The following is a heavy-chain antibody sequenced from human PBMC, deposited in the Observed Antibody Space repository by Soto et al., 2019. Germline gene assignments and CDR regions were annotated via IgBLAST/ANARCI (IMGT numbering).Heavy chain of an antibody. CDR2: IYYSGST. Sequence: QVQLQESGPGLVKPSQTLSLTCTVSGGSISSGEYYWSWIRQPPGKGLEWIGYIYYSGSTYYNPSIKSRVTISVDTSKNQFSLKLSSVTAADTAVYYCARVQGGGGAMVHNYWGQGTLVTVSS. V-gene: IGHV4-30-4*01. J-gene: IGHJ4*02. CDR1: GGSISSGEYY. CDR3: ARVQGGGGAMVHNY. D-gene: IGHD5-18*01.